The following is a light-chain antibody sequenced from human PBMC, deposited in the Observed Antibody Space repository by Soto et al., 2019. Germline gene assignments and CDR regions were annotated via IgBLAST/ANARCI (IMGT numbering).Light chain of an antibody. Sequence: DIQMTQSPLSLSASVGDRVTITCRASQGISNFLAWYQQRPGKVPKLLIYGSSTLQAGVPSRFSGSGSGTDFTLTISSLQPEDVATYYCQKYDSDPRTFGQGTKVDIK. J-gene: IGKJ1*01. CDR1: QGISNF. CDR2: GSS. V-gene: IGKV1-27*01. CDR3: QKYDSDPRT.